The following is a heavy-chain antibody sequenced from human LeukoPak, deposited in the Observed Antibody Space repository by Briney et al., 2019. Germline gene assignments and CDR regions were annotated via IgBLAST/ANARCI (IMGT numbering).Heavy chain of an antibody. CDR3: ARDKYYDSSGTLLGY. CDR2: ISSSGSTI. D-gene: IGHD3-22*01. Sequence: GGSLRLSCAASGFTFSDYYMSWIRQAPGKGLEWVSYISSSGSTIHYADSVKGRFTISRDNAKDSLYLQMNSLRAEDTAVYYCARDKYYDSSGTLLGYWGQGTLVTVSS. CDR1: GFTFSDYY. J-gene: IGHJ4*02. V-gene: IGHV3-11*01.